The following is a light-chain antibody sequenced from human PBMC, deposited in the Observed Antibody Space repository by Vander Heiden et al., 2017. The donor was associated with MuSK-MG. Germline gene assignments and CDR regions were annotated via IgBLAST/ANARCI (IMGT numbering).Light chain of an antibody. CDR3: QQYNSYSMYT. CDR1: QSISSW. V-gene: IGKV1-5*01. CDR2: DAS. J-gene: IGKJ2*01. Sequence: SHIIHSPSTLSASVGDRVTIPCRASQSISSWLAWYQQKPGRAPKLLIYDASSWESGVPSKCSGSGAGAEFTLTISSRQPDDFAAYYCQQYNSYSMYTFGQGTKVEIK.